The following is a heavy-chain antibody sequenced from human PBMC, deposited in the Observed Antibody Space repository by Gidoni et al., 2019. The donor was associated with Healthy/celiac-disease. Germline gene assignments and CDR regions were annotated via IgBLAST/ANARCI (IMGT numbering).Heavy chain of an antibody. V-gene: IGHV3-30*18. CDR3: AKWSTGYSYGVDAFDI. J-gene: IGHJ3*02. CDR1: GITFRSSG. D-gene: IGHD5-18*01. CDR2: ISYDGSNK. Sequence: QVQLVESGGGVVQPGRSLRLSCAASGITFRSSGMHWVRQAPGKGLEWVAVISYDGSNKYYADAVKGRFTISRDNSKNTLYLQMNSLRAEDTAVYYCAKWSTGYSYGVDAFDIWGQGTMVTVSS.